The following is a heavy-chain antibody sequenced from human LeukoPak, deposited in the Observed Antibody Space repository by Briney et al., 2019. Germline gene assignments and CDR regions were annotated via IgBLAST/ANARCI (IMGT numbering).Heavy chain of an antibody. J-gene: IGHJ4*02. CDR3: ARDSGNFEVDY. Sequence: SETLSLTCTVSGGSISSGSYYWGWIRQSPGKGLEWIGSILYYGNTYYNPSLNSRVTISADTPKNQFFLRLSSVTAADTAVYHCARDSGNFEVDYWGQGTLVTVSS. CDR1: GGSISSGSYY. V-gene: IGHV4-39*02. CDR2: ILYYGNT. D-gene: IGHD1-26*01.